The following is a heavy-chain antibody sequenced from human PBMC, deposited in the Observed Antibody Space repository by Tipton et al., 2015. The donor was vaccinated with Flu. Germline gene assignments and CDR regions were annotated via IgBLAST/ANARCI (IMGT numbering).Heavy chain of an antibody. V-gene: IGHV3-30*04. Sequence: SLRLSCAASGFTFSSYAMHWVRQAPGKGLEWVAVISYDGSNKYYADSVKGRFTISRDNSKDTLYLQMNSLRAEDTAVYYCARPHIVVVVAAPYYFDYWGQGTLVTVSS. D-gene: IGHD2-15*01. CDR2: ISYDGSNK. J-gene: IGHJ4*02. CDR3: ARPHIVVVVAAPYYFDY. CDR1: GFTFSSYA.